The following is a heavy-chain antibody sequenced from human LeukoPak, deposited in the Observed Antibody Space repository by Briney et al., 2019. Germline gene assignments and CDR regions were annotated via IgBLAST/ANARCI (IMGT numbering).Heavy chain of an antibody. D-gene: IGHD1-1*01. CDR3: TRGYSGNNWYAFDI. V-gene: IGHV3-21*04. Sequence: GGSLRLSCAASGFTFSSYSMNWVRQAPGKGLEWVSSISSSSSYIYYADSVKGRFTISRDNAKNSLYLQMNSLRAEDTAVYYCTRGYSGNNWYAFDIWGQGTMVTVSS. CDR2: ISSSSSYI. J-gene: IGHJ3*02. CDR1: GFTFSSYS.